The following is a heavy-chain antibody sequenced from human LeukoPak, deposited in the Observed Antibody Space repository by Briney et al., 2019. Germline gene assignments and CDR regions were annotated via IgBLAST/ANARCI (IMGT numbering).Heavy chain of an antibody. V-gene: IGHV3-53*01. D-gene: IGHD1-26*01. CDR2: IYSGGST. Sequence: PGGSLRLSCAASGFTFSSNYMSWVRQAPGKGLEWVSVIYSGGSTYYADSVKGRFTISRDNSKNTLYLQMNSLRAEDTAVYYYAKDRIGSGSNDYWGQGTLVTVSS. CDR3: AKDRIGSGSNDY. J-gene: IGHJ4*02. CDR1: GFTFSSNY.